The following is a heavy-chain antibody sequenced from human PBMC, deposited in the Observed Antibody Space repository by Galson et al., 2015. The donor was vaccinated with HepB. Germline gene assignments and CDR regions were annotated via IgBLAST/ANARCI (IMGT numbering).Heavy chain of an antibody. D-gene: IGHD5-18*01. CDR3: TRGGYSYDYGYYNGMDV. J-gene: IGHJ6*02. CDR1: GFSFGDYA. Sequence: SLRLSCASSGFSFGDYAMSWFRQTPGKGLEWVGFIRSKAYGGTTEYAAPVKGRFTISRDDSKRIAYLQMSSLKTDDTAVYYCTRGGYSYDYGYYNGMDVWGQGTTVTVSS. V-gene: IGHV3-49*03. CDR2: IRSKAYGGTT.